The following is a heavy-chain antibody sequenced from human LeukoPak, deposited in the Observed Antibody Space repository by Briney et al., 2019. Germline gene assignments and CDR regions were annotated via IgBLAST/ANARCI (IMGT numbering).Heavy chain of an antibody. CDR3: ARGTGVSIFRPMDV. CDR1: GFTFSSFP. J-gene: IGHJ6*02. V-gene: IGHV3-30*04. Sequence: GGSLRLSCAVSGFTFSSFPMHWVRQAPGKGLEWVAVISYDGSNKYYADSVKGRFTISRDNSKNTLYLQMNSLRAEDTAVYYCARGTGVSIFRPMDVWGQGTTVTVSS. D-gene: IGHD3-3*01. CDR2: ISYDGSNK.